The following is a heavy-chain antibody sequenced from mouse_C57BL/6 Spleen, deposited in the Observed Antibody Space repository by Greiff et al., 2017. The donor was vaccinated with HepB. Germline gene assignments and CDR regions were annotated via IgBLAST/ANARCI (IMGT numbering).Heavy chain of an antibody. V-gene: IGHV5-17*01. CDR3: ARRNWDAMDY. J-gene: IGHJ4*01. CDR2: ISSGSSTI. Sequence: EVKLQESGGGLVKPGGSLKLSCAASGFTFSDYGMHWVRQAPEKGLEWVAYISSGSSTIYYADTVKGRFTISRDNAKNTLFLQMTSLRSEDTAMYYCARRNWDAMDYWGQGTSVTVSS. D-gene: IGHD4-1*01. CDR1: GFTFSDYG.